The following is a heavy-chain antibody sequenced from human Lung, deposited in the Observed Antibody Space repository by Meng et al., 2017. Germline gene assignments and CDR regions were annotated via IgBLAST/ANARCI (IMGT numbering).Heavy chain of an antibody. CDR2: INHSGST. Sequence: QVQLLQWGAGLLKPSETLSLTCAVYGGSFSGYYWSWIRQPPGKGLEWIGEINHSGSTNYNPSLKSRVTISVDTSKNQFSLKLSSVTAADTAVYYCARPKQANWYFDLWGRGTLVTVSS. D-gene: IGHD1/OR15-1a*01. J-gene: IGHJ2*01. CDR3: ARPKQANWYFDL. CDR1: GGSFSGYY. V-gene: IGHV4-34*01.